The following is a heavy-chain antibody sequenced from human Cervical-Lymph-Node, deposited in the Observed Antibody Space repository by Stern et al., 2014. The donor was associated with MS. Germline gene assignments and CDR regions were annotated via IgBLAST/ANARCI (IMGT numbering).Heavy chain of an antibody. CDR2: INPDGGRT. D-gene: IGHD1-1*01. Sequence: QDQLVQSGAEVMKPGASVKLSCKTSGYTFTSNFLHWVRQAPGQGLEWMAIINPDGGRTTYAQKFQGRVTLTRDTSTRTVFLQLSSLRSEDTAVYYCAREVETTGLEYFDSWGQGTLVTVSS. CDR1: GYTFTSNF. CDR3: AREVETTGLEYFDS. J-gene: IGHJ4*02. V-gene: IGHV1-46*03.